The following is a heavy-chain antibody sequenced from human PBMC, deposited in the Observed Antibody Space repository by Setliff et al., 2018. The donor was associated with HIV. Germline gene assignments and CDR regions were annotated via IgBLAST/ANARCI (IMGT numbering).Heavy chain of an antibody. CDR1: GYSVNSDYL. Sequence: PSETLSLTCTVSGYSVNSDYLWCWIRQPPGKGLEWIGSVYHSGSTNYNPSLKSRVTISVDTSKNQFSLRLSSVTAGDTAVYYCTRRRGPMVRGVDPTPSYYFDYWGQGTLVTVSS. D-gene: IGHD3-10*01. CDR3: TRRRGPMVRGVDPTPSYYFDY. V-gene: IGHV4-38-2*02. J-gene: IGHJ4*02. CDR2: VYHSGST.